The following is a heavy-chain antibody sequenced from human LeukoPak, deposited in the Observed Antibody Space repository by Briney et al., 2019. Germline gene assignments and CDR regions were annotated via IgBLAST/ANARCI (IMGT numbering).Heavy chain of an antibody. D-gene: IGHD6-13*01. CDR1: GYSISSGYY. V-gene: IGHV4-38-2*02. J-gene: IGHJ4*02. CDR3: AREDLGYSSSWYDY. Sequence: SETLSLTCTVSGYSISSGYYWGWIRQPPGKGLEWIGSIYHSGSTYYNPSLKGRVTISVDTSKNQFSLKLSSVTAADTAVYYCAREDLGYSSSWYDYWGQGTLVTVSS. CDR2: IYHSGST.